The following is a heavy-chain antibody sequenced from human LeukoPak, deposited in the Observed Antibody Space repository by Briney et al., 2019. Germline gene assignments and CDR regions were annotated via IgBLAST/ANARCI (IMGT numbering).Heavy chain of an antibody. CDR3: ARVGHNHAFDI. Sequence: PGGSLRLSCAASGFFVRDYYMTWIRQAPGKGVEWISYIISSGSDTDYADSVWGRITVSRDSAQNSLHLQMDSLRADDTAVYYCARVGHNHAFDIWGQGTVVTVSS. CDR1: GFFVRDYY. J-gene: IGHJ3*02. V-gene: IGHV3-11*03. D-gene: IGHD1-1*01. CDR2: IISSGSDT.